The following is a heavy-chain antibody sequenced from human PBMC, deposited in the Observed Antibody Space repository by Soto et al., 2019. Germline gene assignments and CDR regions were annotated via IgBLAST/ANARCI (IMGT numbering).Heavy chain of an antibody. CDR2: IRCDGSNI. Sequence: GGSLRLSCAASGFTFDDYGMHWVRQAPGKGLEWVSVIRCDGSNIDYADSVKGRFTISRDNSKNTLYLQMNSLRAEDTAVYYCARVRGTIFDTYYYYGMDVWGQGT. V-gene: IGHV3-33*01. CDR1: GFTFDDYG. CDR3: ARVRGTIFDTYYYYGMDV. D-gene: IGHD3-3*01. J-gene: IGHJ6*02.